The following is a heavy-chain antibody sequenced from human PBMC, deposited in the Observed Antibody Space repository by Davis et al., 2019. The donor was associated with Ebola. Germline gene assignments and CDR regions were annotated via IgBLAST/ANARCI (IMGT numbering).Heavy chain of an antibody. Sequence: GESLKISCAASGIIVSSNHMSWVRQAPGKGLEWVSTFYSRGAIYYADSVKGRFTISRDNSKNTVLLQMSSLRAEDTAIYYCARDLGSLTDYWGQGTLVTVSS. CDR1: GIIVSSNH. CDR3: ARDLGSLTDY. CDR2: FYSRGAI. V-gene: IGHV3-53*01. D-gene: IGHD6-13*01. J-gene: IGHJ4*02.